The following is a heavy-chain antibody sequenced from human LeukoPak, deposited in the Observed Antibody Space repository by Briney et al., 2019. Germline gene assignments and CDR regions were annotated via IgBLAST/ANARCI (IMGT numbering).Heavy chain of an antibody. J-gene: IGHJ6*04. CDR1: GGSITSYY. CDR2: IYYSGST. D-gene: IGHD2-2*01. V-gene: IGHV4-59*08. Sequence: ASETLSLTCTVSGGSITSYYWSWVRQPPGKGLEWIGYIYYSGSTNYNPSLKSRVTISVDTSKNQFSPKLSSVTAADTAVYFCARQGGFASSAGVWGKGTTVTVSS. CDR3: ARQGGFASSAGV.